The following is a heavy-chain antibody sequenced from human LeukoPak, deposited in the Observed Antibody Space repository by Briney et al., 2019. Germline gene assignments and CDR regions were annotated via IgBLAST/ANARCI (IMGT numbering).Heavy chain of an antibody. CDR2: ISWDGGST. CDR3: AKDMGEGISITMVRGVGFDY. J-gene: IGHJ4*02. Sequence: PGGSLRLSCAASGFTFDDYTMHWVRQAPGKGLEWVSLISWDGGSTYYADSVKGRFTISRDNSKNSLYLQMNSLRTEDTALYYCAKDMGEGISITMVRGVGFDYWGQGTLVTVSS. V-gene: IGHV3-43*01. CDR1: GFTFDDYT. D-gene: IGHD3-10*01.